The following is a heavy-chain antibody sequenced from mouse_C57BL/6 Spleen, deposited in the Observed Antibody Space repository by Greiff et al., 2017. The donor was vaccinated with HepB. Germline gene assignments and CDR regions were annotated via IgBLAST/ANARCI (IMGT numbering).Heavy chain of an antibody. Sequence: QVQLQQPGTELVKPGASVKLSCKASGYTFTSYWMHWVKQRPGQGLEWIGNINPSNGGTNYNEKFKSKATLTVDKSSRTAYRQLSSLTSEDSAVYYCSRVYYGNGAWFAYWGQGTLVTVSA. CDR2: INPSNGGT. V-gene: IGHV1-53*01. D-gene: IGHD2-1*01. J-gene: IGHJ3*01. CDR3: SRVYYGNGAWFAY. CDR1: GYTFTSYW.